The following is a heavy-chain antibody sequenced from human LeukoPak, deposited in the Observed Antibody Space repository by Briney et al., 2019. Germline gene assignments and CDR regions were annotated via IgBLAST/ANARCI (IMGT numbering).Heavy chain of an antibody. V-gene: IGHV3-21*01. CDR1: GFTFSSYS. CDR2: ISSSSSYI. Sequence: GGSLRLSCAASGFTFSSYSMNWVRQAPGKGLEWASSISSSSSYIYYADSVKGRFTISRDNAKNSLYLQMNSLRAEDTAVYYCARGGHGDYVQAFDIWGQGTMVTVSS. J-gene: IGHJ3*02. D-gene: IGHD4-17*01. CDR3: ARGGHGDYVQAFDI.